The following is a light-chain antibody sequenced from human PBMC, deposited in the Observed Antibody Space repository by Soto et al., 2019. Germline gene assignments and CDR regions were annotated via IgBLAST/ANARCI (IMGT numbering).Light chain of an antibody. V-gene: IGLV2-23*02. CDR3: CSSARRNTYV. CDR2: EVS. J-gene: IGLJ1*01. Sequence: HSVLTQPASVSGCPGQSITICCTGTSSDVGSFNLVSWYQQHPGKAPKLMIYEVSKRPSGVSNRFSGSKSGNTASLTISGLQAEYEADYYCCSSARRNTYVFGPATKVTVL. CDR1: SSDVGSFNL.